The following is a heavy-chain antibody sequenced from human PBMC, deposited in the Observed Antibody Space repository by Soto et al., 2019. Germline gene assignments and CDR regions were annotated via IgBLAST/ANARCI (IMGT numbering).Heavy chain of an antibody. CDR1: GFTFRNYD. CDR3: ARTDRDFYGLDV. Sequence: EVQLVESGGSLVQPGRSLRLSCEASGFTFRNYDMHWVRQGTGKGLEWVSGISAAGDPDYADSVEGRFTISRENAQNSFFLQMNSLRVGDTAVYYCARTDRDFYGLDVWGQGTTVIVSS. J-gene: IGHJ6*02. CDR2: ISAAGDP. V-gene: IGHV3-13*05.